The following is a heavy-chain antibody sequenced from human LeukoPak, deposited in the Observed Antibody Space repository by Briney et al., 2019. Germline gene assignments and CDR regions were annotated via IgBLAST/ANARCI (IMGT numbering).Heavy chain of an antibody. CDR3: ARGFPSGY. CDR1: GFTFGSYS. Sequence: PGGSLRLSCAASGFTFGSYSMNWVRQVPGKGLEWVSFISTTSGSYIYYADSVKGRFTISRDNAKNSLYLQMNSLRAEDTAVYYCARGFPSGYWGQGTLVTVSS. J-gene: IGHJ4*02. V-gene: IGHV3-21*01. CDR2: ISTTSGSYI.